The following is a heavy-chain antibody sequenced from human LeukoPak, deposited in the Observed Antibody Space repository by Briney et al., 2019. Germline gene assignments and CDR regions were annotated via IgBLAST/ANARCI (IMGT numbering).Heavy chain of an antibody. J-gene: IGHJ4*02. CDR3: ARGPSSSWYGPRARLDY. CDR1: GGSISSSSYY. Sequence: SETLSLTCTVSGGSISSSSYYWSWIRQPPGKGLEWIGEINHSGSTNYNPSLKSRVTISVDTSKNQFSLKLSSVTAADTAVYYCARGPSSSWYGPRARLDYWGQGTLVTVSS. D-gene: IGHD6-13*01. CDR2: INHSGST. V-gene: IGHV4-39*07.